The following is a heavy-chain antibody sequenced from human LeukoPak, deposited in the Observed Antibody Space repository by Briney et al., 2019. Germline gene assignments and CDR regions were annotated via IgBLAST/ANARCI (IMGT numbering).Heavy chain of an antibody. D-gene: IGHD3-3*01. Sequence: SETLSLTCTVSGGSISSSSYYWSWIRQPPGKGLEWIGYIYYSGSTNYNPSLKSRVTISVDTSKNQFSLKLSSVTAADTAVYYCARYNYDFWSGYSKWFDPWGQGTLVTVSS. V-gene: IGHV4-61*01. J-gene: IGHJ5*02. CDR2: IYYSGST. CDR1: GGSISSSSYY. CDR3: ARYNYDFWSGYSKWFDP.